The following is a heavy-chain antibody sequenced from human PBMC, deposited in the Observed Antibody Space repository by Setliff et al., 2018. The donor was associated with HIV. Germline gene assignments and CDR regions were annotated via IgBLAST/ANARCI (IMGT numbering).Heavy chain of an antibody. Sequence: GASVKVSCKVSGYTVTELSINWVRQAPGKGPEWMGGFDPEDNKIVYAQKFQGRVTTTEDTSTDTAYVELNSLKSDDTAVYYCATRIRDGHRGYGYFDFWGQGTLVTVSS. CDR2: FDPEDNKI. J-gene: IGHJ4*02. CDR1: GYTVTELS. CDR3: ATRIRDGHRGYGYFDF. D-gene: IGHD5-12*01. V-gene: IGHV1-24*01.